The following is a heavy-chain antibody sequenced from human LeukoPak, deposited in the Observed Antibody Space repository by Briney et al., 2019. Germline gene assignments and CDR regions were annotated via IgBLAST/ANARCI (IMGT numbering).Heavy chain of an antibody. CDR2: INSGGST. CDR3: ARDIQLST. V-gene: IGHV3-53*01. J-gene: IGHJ3*01. CDR1: GFTVSSNY. D-gene: IGHD5-24*01. Sequence: PGGSLRLSCTASGFTVSSNYMSWVRQAPGKGLEWVSIINSGGSTYYADSVKGRFTISRDNSKDTLYLQMNSLRAEDTAIYYCARDIQLSTWGLGTMVTVSS.